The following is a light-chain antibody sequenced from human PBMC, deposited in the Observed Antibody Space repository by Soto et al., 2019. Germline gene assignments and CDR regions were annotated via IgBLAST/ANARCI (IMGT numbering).Light chain of an antibody. V-gene: IGLV2-11*01. CDR3: CSYAGSFYV. CDR2: DVS. CDR1: SSDVGGYNY. J-gene: IGLJ1*01. Sequence: QSALTQPRSVPGSPGQSVTISCTGTSSDVGGYNYVSWYQQHPGKAPKLMIYDVSKRPSGVPDRFSGSKSGNTASLTISGLQAEDEADYYCCSYAGSFYVFVTGTKVTVL.